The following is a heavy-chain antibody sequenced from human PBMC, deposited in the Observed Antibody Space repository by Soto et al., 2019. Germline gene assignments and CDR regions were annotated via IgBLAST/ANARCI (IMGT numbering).Heavy chain of an antibody. V-gene: IGHV3-23*01. CDR3: AISYGDPFAY. Sequence: AGGSLRLPCAACGFTFSSYAMSWIRQAPGKGLEWVSGISGSGGSTYYADSVKGRFTISRDNPKNTLYLQMNSLRAEDTAVYYCAISYGDPFAYWGQGTLVTGSS. CDR2: ISGSGGST. D-gene: IGHD4-17*01. CDR1: GFTFSSYA. J-gene: IGHJ4*02.